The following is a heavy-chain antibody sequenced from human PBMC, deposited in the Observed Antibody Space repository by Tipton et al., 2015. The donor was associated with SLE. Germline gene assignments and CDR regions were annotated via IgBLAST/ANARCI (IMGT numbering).Heavy chain of an antibody. CDR1: GFTFSTYT. CDR3: SRAGAVRPPDY. J-gene: IGHJ4*02. V-gene: IGHV3-21*01. D-gene: IGHD6-6*01. Sequence: SLRLSCAASGFTFSTYTMNWVRQAPGKGLEWVSSISSGSAYIYYAESVRGRFTISRDNAKDSLYLQMNNLGAEDTAVYYCSRAGAVRPPDYWGQGTLVTVSS. CDR2: ISSGSAYI.